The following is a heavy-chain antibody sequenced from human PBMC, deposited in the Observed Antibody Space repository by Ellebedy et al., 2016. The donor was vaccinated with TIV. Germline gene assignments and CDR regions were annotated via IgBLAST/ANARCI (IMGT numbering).Heavy chain of an antibody. V-gene: IGHV4-59*01. CDR1: GGSISSYY. CDR2: IYYSGST. D-gene: IGHD3-16*02. Sequence: SETLSLTXTVSGGSISSYYWSWIRQPPGKGLEWIGYIYYSGSTNYNPSLKSRVTISVDTSKNQFSLKLSSVTAADTAVYYCARGFYGQLRLGELSSSHTDYYYGMDVWGQGTTVTVSS. J-gene: IGHJ6*02. CDR3: ARGFYGQLRLGELSSSHTDYYYGMDV.